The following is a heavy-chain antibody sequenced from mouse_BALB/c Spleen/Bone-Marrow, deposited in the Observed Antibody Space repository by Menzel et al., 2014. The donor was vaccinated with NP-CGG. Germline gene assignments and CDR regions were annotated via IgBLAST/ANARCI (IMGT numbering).Heavy chain of an antibody. V-gene: IGHV14-3*02. CDR1: GFNIKDTY. D-gene: IGHD1-1*01. CDR3: AFYYYGSSLFAY. Sequence: EVQLQQSGAELVKPGASVKLSCTASGFNIKDTYMHWVKQRPEQGLEWIGRIYPANGDTKYDPKFQGKATITADTSSNTAYLQLSSLTSEGTAVYYCAFYYYGSSLFAYWGQGTLVTVSA. CDR2: IYPANGDT. J-gene: IGHJ3*01.